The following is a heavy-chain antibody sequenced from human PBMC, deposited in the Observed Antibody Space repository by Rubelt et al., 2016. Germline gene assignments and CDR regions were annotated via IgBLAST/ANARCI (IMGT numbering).Heavy chain of an antibody. CDR3: ARHGGGNWRSTNWYFFHS. CDR2: ISYSGPT. CDR1: DDSISSYY. Sequence: QVQLQESGPGLVKPSETLSLTCTVSDDSISSYYWSWIRQSPGKGLEWIGFISYSGPTNYNPSLKSRVTISLDTSKNQFSLRLTSVTAADTALYYCARHGGGNWRSTNWYFFHSWGQGTLVTVSS. D-gene: IGHD1-1*01. V-gene: IGHV4-59*08. J-gene: IGHJ4*02.